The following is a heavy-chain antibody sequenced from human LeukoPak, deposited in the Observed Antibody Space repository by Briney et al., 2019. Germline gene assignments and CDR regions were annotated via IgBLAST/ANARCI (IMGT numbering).Heavy chain of an antibody. V-gene: IGHV1-18*01. Sequence: ASVKVSCKASGYTFARYGFSWVRQAPGQGLERMGWISPYNGNSEYAQNLQGRVTMTTDTSTSTAYMELRSLRSDDTAVYYCARDLHSSGWYYLDYWGQGTLVTVSS. CDR3: ARDLHSSGWYYLDY. J-gene: IGHJ4*02. D-gene: IGHD6-19*01. CDR2: ISPYNGNS. CDR1: GYTFARYG.